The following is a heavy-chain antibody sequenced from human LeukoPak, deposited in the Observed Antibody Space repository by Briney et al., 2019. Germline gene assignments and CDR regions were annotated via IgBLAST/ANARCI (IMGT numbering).Heavy chain of an antibody. CDR3: AREIFGAGGYPDF. CDR1: GFAFYTYD. D-gene: IGHD3-3*01. V-gene: IGHV3-30*02. Sequence: PGGSLRLLCAASGFAFYTYDMHWLRQAPGQGLEWVEHIRHYGSHKFYSNSVRAQFTISRDNSKNTVSLQMNNLRPEDTAVEYCAREIFGAGGYPDFWGQGTLVTVSS. CDR2: IRHYGSHK. J-gene: IGHJ4*02.